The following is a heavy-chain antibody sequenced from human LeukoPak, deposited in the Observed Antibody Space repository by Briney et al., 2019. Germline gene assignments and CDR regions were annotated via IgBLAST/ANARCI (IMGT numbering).Heavy chain of an antibody. J-gene: IGHJ4*02. CDR2: IYYSGST. Sequence: PSETLSLTCTVSNGSVRSYYWSWVRQSPGKGLEWIGYIYYSGSTNYNPSLKSRVTISIHTSRNQLSLMLSSVTAADTAMYYCARYYDRTGFDYWGQGTLVTVSS. V-gene: IGHV4-59*08. CDR3: ARYYDRTGFDY. CDR1: NGSVRSYY. D-gene: IGHD3-16*01.